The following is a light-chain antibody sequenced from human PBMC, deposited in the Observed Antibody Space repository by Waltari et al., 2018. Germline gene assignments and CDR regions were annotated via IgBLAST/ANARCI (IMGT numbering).Light chain of an antibody. CDR1: SRDGGAYNY. J-gene: IGLJ2*01. CDR2: DVS. Sequence: QSALTQPASVSGSPGQSITISCTGTSRDGGAYNYVSWYQQHPGKAPKLMIFDVSNRPSGVSNRFSGSKSGNTASLTISGLQAEDEADYYCSSYISSSTLELFGGGTSLTVL. CDR3: SSYISSSTLEL. V-gene: IGLV2-14*03.